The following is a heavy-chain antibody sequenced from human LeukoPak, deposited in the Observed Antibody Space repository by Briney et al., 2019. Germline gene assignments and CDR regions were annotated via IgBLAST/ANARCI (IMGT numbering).Heavy chain of an antibody. D-gene: IGHD3-10*01. Sequence: SETLSLTCTVSGGSISSYYWSWIRQPPGKGLEWIGYISYSGSTNYNPSLKSRVTISVDTSKNQFSLNLTSVTAADTAVYYCARLGGITLARGVIYFDYWGQGTLVTVSS. V-gene: IGHV4-59*08. CDR1: GGSISSYY. CDR2: ISYSGST. CDR3: ARLGGITLARGVIYFDY. J-gene: IGHJ4*02.